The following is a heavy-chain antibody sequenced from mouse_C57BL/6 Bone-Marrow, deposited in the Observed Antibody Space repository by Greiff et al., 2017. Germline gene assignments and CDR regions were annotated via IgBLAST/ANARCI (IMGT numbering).Heavy chain of an antibody. J-gene: IGHJ4*01. V-gene: IGHV1-80*01. CDR3: ARLGTTVVARGAMDY. Sequence: QVQLKQSGAELVKPGASVKISCKASGYAFSSYWMNWVKQRPGKGLEWIGQIYPGDGDTNYNGKFKGKATLTADKSSSTAYMQLSSLTSEDSAVYFCARLGTTVVARGAMDYGGQGTSVTVSS. D-gene: IGHD1-1*01. CDR1: GYAFSSYW. CDR2: IYPGDGDT.